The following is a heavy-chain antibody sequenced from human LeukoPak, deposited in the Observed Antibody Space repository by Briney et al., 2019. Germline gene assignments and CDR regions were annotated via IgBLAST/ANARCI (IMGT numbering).Heavy chain of an antibody. CDR2: ISSSSSYI. D-gene: IGHD3/OR15-3a*01. CDR1: GFTFSSYS. V-gene: IGHV3-21*01. CDR3: ARMEDRFWTTTRGYMDV. J-gene: IGHJ6*03. Sequence: PGGSLRLSCAASGFTFSSYSMNWVRQAPGKGLEWVSSISSSSSYIYYADSVKGRFTISRDNAKNSLYLQMNSLRAEDTAVYYCARMEDRFWTTTRGYMDVWGKGTTVTVSS.